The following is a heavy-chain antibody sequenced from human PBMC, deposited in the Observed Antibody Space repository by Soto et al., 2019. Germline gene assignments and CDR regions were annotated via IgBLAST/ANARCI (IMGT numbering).Heavy chain of an antibody. CDR3: ARMIGLAAAGVRCCLDY. CDR2: ISYDGINK. J-gene: IGHJ4*02. D-gene: IGHD6-13*01. V-gene: IGHV3-30-3*01. Sequence: QVQLVESGGGVVQPGRSLRLSCAASGFTFSSYAMHWVRQAPGKGLEWVAVISYDGINKYYAASVKCRFTISRDNSKNTLYLQMNSLIAEDTAVYYCARMIGLAAAGVRCCLDYWGQGTLVTASS. CDR1: GFTFSSYA.